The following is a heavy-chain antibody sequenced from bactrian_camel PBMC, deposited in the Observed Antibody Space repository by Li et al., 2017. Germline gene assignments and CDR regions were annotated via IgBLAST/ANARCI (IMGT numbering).Heavy chain of an antibody. D-gene: IGHD5*01. Sequence: HVQLVESGGGSVQAGGSLKLSCTASGFTFDDSDMDWYRQAPGNGCELVSTISSDGAAYYADSVKGRFTISRDNTKNIVYLQMNSLKSEDTGLYYCAKNFGLVYGPFGYWGQGTQVTVS. CDR3: AKNFGLVYGPFGY. CDR2: TISSDGAA. J-gene: IGHJ6*01. V-gene: IGHV3S63*01. CDR1: GFTFDDSD.